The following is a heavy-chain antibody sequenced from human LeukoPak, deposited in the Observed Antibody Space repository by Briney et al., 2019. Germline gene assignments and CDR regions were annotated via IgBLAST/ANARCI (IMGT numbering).Heavy chain of an antibody. V-gene: IGHV4-61*02. Sequence: SETLSLTCTVSGGSISSGSYYWRWIRQPAGKGLEWIGRIYTSGSTNYNPSLKSRVTISVDTSKNQFSLKLSSVTAADTAVYYCARDDYGDYHDYWGQGTLVTVSS. D-gene: IGHD4-17*01. J-gene: IGHJ4*02. CDR3: ARDDYGDYHDY. CDR1: GGSISSGSYY. CDR2: IYTSGST.